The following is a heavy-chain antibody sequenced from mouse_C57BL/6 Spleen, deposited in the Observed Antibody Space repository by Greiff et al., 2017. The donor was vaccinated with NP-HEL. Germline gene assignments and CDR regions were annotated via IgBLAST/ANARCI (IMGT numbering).Heavy chain of an antibody. Sequence: QVQLQQPGAELVRPGTSVKLSCKASGYTFTSYWMHWVKQRPGQGLEWIGVIDPSDSYTNYNQKFKGKATLTVDTSSSTAYMQLSSLTSEDSAVYYCAREGITTVVAFDYWGQSTTLTVSS. CDR1: GYTFTSYW. J-gene: IGHJ2*01. CDR3: AREGITTVVAFDY. D-gene: IGHD1-1*01. CDR2: IDPSDSYT. V-gene: IGHV1-59*01.